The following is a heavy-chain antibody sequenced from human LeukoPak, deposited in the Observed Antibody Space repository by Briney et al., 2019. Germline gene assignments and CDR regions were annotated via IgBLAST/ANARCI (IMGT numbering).Heavy chain of an antibody. CDR3: AKGTGSRVTLFDY. CDR2: ISGSGGST. D-gene: IGHD3-10*01. J-gene: IGHJ4*02. CDR1: GFTFSSYG. V-gene: IGHV3-23*01. Sequence: PGGSLRLSCAASGFTFSSYGMSWVRQAPGKGLEWVSAISGSGGSTYYADSVKGRFTISRDNSKNTLYLQMNSLRAEDTAVYYCAKGTGSRVTLFDYWGQGTLVTVSS.